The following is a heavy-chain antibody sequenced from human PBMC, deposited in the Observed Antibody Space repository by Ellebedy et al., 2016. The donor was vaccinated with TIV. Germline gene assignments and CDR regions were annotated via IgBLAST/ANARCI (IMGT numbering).Heavy chain of an antibody. CDR1: GFTFTTLW. CDR3: AKGPAAVAGCY. Sequence: PGGSLRLSCAASGFTFTTLWMSWVRQAPGKGLEWVAVIWYDGSNKYYADSVKGRFTISRDNSKNTLYLQMNSLRAEDTAVYYCAKGPAAVAGCYWGQGTLVTVSS. J-gene: IGHJ4*02. CDR2: IWYDGSNK. V-gene: IGHV3-33*06. D-gene: IGHD6-19*01.